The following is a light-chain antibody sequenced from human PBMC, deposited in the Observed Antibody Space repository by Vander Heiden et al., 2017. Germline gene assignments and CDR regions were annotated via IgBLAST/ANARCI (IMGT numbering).Light chain of an antibody. V-gene: IGKV3-15*01. J-gene: IGKJ4*01. CDR3: QQYNNWPPLT. CDR1: QSVSSN. Sequence: EIVMTQSPATLSVSPGERATLSCRASQSVSSNLAWYQQKPGQCPRLLIYGASTRATGIPARFSGSGSGTEFTLTISSLQSEDFAVYYCQQYNNWPPLTFGGGTKVEIK. CDR2: GAS.